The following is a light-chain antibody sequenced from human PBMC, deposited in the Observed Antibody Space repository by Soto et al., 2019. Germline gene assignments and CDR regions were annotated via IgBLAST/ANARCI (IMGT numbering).Light chain of an antibody. CDR2: WAS. J-gene: IGKJ1*01. CDR1: QSVLYSSNNKNY. CDR3: QQYYSTPWT. Sequence: DIVMTQSPDSLAVSLGERATINCKSSQSVLYSSNNKNYLAWYQQKPGQPPKLLIYWASTRESGVPDRFSRSGSSTDFTLTISSLQAEDVAVYYGQQYYSTPWTFGQGTKVEIK. V-gene: IGKV4-1*01.